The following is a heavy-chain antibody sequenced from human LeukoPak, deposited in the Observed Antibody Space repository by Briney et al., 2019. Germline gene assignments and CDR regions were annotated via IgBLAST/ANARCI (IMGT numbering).Heavy chain of an antibody. V-gene: IGHV3-74*01. CDR2: INGDGTQT. J-gene: IGHJ4*02. CDR1: GFTFSTYW. CDR3: IRDLRDHDY. Sequence: GGSLRLSCAASGFTFSTYWMHWVRHPPGKGLVWVSRINGDGTQTNYADSVKGRFPVSRDNAKNTLYLQVNSLRADDTAVYFCIRDLRDHDYWGQGALVTVSS.